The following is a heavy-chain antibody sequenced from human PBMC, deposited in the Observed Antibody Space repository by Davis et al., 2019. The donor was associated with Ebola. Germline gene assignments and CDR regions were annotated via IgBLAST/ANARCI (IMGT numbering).Heavy chain of an antibody. J-gene: IGHJ4*02. CDR2: ISGSGGST. CDR1: GFPFSSYA. V-gene: IGHV3-23*01. D-gene: IGHD6-19*01. CDR3: AKAYSIWRSGWYDY. Sequence: GESLKIFCAASGFPFSSYAMSWVRPAPGKGLEWVSAISGSGGSTYYADSVRGRFTISRDNSKHTLYLQMNSLRAEDTAVYYCAKAYSIWRSGWYDYWGQGTLVTVSS.